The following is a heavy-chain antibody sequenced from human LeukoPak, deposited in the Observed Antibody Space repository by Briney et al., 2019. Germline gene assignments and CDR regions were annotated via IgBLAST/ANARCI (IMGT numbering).Heavy chain of an antibody. D-gene: IGHD5-24*01. CDR3: ARPRGDGYHDPFDY. J-gene: IGHJ4*02. CDR2: IYPADSDI. V-gene: IGHV5-51*01. CDR1: GYIFTTYW. Sequence: GESLKISCKGSGYIFTTYWIGWVRQMPGKGLEWMGIIYPADSDIRYSPSFQGQVTISADKSISTAYLQWSSLKASDTAIYYCARPRGDGYHDPFDYWGQGTLVTASS.